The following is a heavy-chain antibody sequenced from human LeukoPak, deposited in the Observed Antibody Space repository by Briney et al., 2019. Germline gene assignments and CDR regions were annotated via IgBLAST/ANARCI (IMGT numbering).Heavy chain of an antibody. D-gene: IGHD6-13*01. CDR2: IYYSGST. CDR1: GGSFSGYY. J-gene: IGHJ3*02. Sequence: PSETLSLTCAVYGGSFSGYYWSWIRQPPGKGLEWIGYIYYSGSTNYNPSLKSRVTISVDTSKNQFSLKLSSVTAADTAVYYCAREGSSPVSFDIWGQGTMVTVSS. V-gene: IGHV4-59*01. CDR3: AREGSSPVSFDI.